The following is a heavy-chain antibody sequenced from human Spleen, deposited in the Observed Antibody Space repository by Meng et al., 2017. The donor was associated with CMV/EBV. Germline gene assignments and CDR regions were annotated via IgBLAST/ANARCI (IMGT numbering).Heavy chain of an antibody. CDR1: GYSCTGYF. J-gene: IGHJ5*02. V-gene: IGHV1-2*02. D-gene: IGHD6-13*01. Sequence: SGYSCTGYFMHWVRQAPGQGLEWMGWINPNSGGASYAQKFQGRVTMTRDTSISTVYMEVISLRPDDTAVYYCARGIAASGRRGWFDPWGQGTLVTVSS. CDR3: ARGIAASGRRGWFDP. CDR2: INPNSGGA.